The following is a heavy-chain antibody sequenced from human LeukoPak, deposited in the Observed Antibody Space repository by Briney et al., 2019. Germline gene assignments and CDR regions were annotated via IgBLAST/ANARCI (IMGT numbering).Heavy chain of an antibody. D-gene: IGHD3-10*01. CDR3: ARSWFGELPDY. V-gene: IGHV1-8*03. Sequence: ASVKVSCKASGYTFTSYDINWVRQATGQGLEWMGWMNPNSGNTGYAQKFQGRVTITADKSTSTAYMELSSLRSEDAAVYYCARSWFGELPDYWGQGTLVTVSS. J-gene: IGHJ4*02. CDR2: MNPNSGNT. CDR1: GYTFTSYD.